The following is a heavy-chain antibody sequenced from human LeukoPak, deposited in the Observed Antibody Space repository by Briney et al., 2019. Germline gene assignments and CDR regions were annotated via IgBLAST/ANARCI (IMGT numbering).Heavy chain of an antibody. Sequence: ASVKVSCKASGYTFTGYYMHWVRQAPGQGLEWMGGIIPIFGTANYAQKFQGRVTITADESTSTAYMELSSLRSEDTAVYYCARVSAAGDYYYYYMDVWGKGTTVTISS. CDR2: IIPIFGTA. CDR1: GYTFTGYY. V-gene: IGHV1-69*13. J-gene: IGHJ6*03. CDR3: ARVSAAGDYYYYYMDV. D-gene: IGHD6-13*01.